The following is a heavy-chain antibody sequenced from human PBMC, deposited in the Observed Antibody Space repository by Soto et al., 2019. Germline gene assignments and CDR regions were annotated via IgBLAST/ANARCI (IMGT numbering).Heavy chain of an antibody. J-gene: IGHJ4*02. CDR2: IKSESYGGTI. V-gene: IGHV3-15*01. D-gene: IGHD1-7*01. CDR3: TKDRPYSGGTNFAY. Sequence: GGSLRLSCEVSGLIFSSTWMTWVRQAPGKGLEWVGRIKSESYGGTIDYAAPVKGRFTISRDDSKNTLYLQMSSLKTEDTAVYYCTKDRPYSGGTNFAYWGQGTLVTVSS. CDR1: GLIFSSTW.